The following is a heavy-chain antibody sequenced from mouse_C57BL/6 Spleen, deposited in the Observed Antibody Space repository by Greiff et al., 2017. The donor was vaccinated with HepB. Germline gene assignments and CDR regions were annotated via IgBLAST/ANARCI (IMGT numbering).Heavy chain of an antibody. CDR3: ARSDSSGQFAY. CDR1: GYAFSSSW. V-gene: IGHV1-82*01. Sequence: VQLQQSGPELVKPGASVKISCKASGYAFSSSWMNWVKQRPGKGLEWIGRIYPGDGDTNYNGKFKGKATLTADKSSSTAYMQLSSLTSEDSAVYFCARSDSSGQFAYWGQGTLVTVSA. D-gene: IGHD3-2*02. J-gene: IGHJ3*01. CDR2: IYPGDGDT.